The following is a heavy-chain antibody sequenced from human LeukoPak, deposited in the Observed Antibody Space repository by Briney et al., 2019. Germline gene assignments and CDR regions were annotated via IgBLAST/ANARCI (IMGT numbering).Heavy chain of an antibody. Sequence: GRSLRLSCAASGFTFSSYGMHWVRQAPGKGLEWVAVISYDGSNKYYADSVKGRFTISRDNSKNTLYLQMNSLRAEDTAVYYCANLYNWNDGSAFDIWGQGTMVTVSS. D-gene: IGHD1-1*01. J-gene: IGHJ3*02. V-gene: IGHV3-30*18. CDR3: ANLYNWNDGSAFDI. CDR2: ISYDGSNK. CDR1: GFTFSSYG.